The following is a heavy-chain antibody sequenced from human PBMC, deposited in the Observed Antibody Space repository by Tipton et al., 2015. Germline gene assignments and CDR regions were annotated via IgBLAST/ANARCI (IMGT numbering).Heavy chain of an antibody. D-gene: IGHD6-25*01. CDR1: GGSISSINW. CDR2: IYHSGDT. Sequence: TLSLTCTISGGSISSINWWAWVRQPPGKGLEWIGQIYHSGDTDYNPSLQSRVTMSVDMSNDQFSLSLSAVTAADTAVYYCGRESQAAAGSWIFYYGINAWGQGTTVTVSS. CDR3: GRESQAAAGSWIFYYGINA. V-gene: IGHV4-4*02. J-gene: IGHJ6*02.